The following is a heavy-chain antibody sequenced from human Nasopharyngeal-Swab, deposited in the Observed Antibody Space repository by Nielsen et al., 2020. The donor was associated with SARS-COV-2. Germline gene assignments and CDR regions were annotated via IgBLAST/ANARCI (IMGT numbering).Heavy chain of an antibody. CDR3: AKDLKGDGYNYQPPDY. CDR2: ISYDGSNK. V-gene: IGHV3-30*18. J-gene: IGHJ4*02. Sequence: GESLKISCAASGFTFSSYGMHWVRQAPGKGLEWVAVISYDGSNKYYADSVKGRFTISRDNSKNTLYLQMNSPRAEDTAVYYCAKDLKGDGYNYQPPDYWGQGTLVTVSS. D-gene: IGHD5-24*01. CDR1: GFTFSSYG.